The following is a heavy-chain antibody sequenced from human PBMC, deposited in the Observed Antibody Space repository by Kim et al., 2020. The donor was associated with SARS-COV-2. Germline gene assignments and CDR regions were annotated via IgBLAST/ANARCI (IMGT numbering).Heavy chain of an antibody. Sequence: SETLSLTCAVSGGSISSSNWWSWVRQPPGKGLEWIGELYNSGSTNYNPSLTSRVTISVDKTKNQFSLKLSSVTAADTAVNYCARATRHLWGAFDIWGQGT. J-gene: IGHJ3*02. CDR2: LYNSGST. D-gene: IGHD3-16*01. CDR1: GGSISSSNW. V-gene: IGHV4-4*02. CDR3: ARATRHLWGAFDI.